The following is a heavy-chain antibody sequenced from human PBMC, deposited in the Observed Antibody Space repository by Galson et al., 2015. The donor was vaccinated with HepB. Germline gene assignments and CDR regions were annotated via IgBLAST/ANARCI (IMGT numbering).Heavy chain of an antibody. J-gene: IGHJ6*03. V-gene: IGHV3-64D*06. CDR2: ISSNGGST. CDR1: GFSFSSYP. CDR3: VKGDYGAKFYYYYYMDV. Sequence: SLRLSCAASGFSFSSYPMHWVRQAPGKGLQYVSAISSNGGSTYYADSVKGRFTISRDNSKNTLYFEMSSLRVEDTAVYYCVKGDYGAKFYYYYYMDVWGKGTTVTVSS. D-gene: IGHD4-23*01.